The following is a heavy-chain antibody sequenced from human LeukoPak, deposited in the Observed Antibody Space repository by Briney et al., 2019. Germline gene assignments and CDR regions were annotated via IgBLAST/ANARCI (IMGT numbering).Heavy chain of an antibody. D-gene: IGHD3-10*01. V-gene: IGHV1-24*01. CDR1: VHTLRDLS. CDR2: CDPEDDER. J-gene: IGHJ4*02. Sequence: ASVKVSCKAFVHTLRDLSIHWVRQAPGKGLEWMGGCDPEDDERIYSEKFLGRVTLTEDTSTDTAYMELTSLRSDDTAVYYCSTETAGNYWGQGTLVTDPS. CDR3: STETAGNY.